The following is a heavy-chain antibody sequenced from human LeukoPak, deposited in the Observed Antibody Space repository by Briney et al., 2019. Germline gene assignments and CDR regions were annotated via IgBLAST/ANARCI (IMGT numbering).Heavy chain of an antibody. D-gene: IGHD6-19*01. CDR1: GFTFSSYG. J-gene: IGHJ4*02. CDR3: AKSGKQWLVEDGYFDY. Sequence: GRSLRLSCAASGFTFSSYGMHWVRQAPGKGLEWVAVISYDGSNKYYADSVKGRFTISRDNSKNTLYLQMNSLRAEDTAVYYCAKSGKQWLVEDGYFDYWGQGTLVTVSS. CDR2: ISYDGSNK. V-gene: IGHV3-30*18.